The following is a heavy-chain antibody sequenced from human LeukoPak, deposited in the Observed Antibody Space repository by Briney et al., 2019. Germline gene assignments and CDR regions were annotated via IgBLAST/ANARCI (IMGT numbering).Heavy chain of an antibody. V-gene: IGHV3-74*01. CDR1: GFTISASW. CDR3: ARAGSSTSYYFDS. CDR2: INSDGSST. Sequence: PGGSLRLSCAGSGFTISASWMHWVRQAPGKGLVWVSRINSDGSSTSYADYVKGRFTISRDNAKNTLYLQMNSLRAEDTAVYYCARAGSSTSYYFDSWGQGTLVTVSS. D-gene: IGHD6-13*01. J-gene: IGHJ4*02.